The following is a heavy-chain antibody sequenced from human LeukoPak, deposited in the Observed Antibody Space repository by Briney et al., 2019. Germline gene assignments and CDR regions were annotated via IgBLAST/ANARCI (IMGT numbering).Heavy chain of an antibody. CDR1: GYTFTGYH. CDR2: INPNSGDT. CDR3: ARGGYDFVYYHYGMDV. J-gene: IGHJ6*02. D-gene: IGHD3-3*01. Sequence: ASVKVSCKASGYTFTGYHMHWVRQAPGQGLEWMGRINPNSGDTNYAQKFQGRVTMTRDTSISTAYMELSRLRSDDTAVYYCARGGYDFVYYHYGMDVWGQGTAVTVSS. V-gene: IGHV1-2*06.